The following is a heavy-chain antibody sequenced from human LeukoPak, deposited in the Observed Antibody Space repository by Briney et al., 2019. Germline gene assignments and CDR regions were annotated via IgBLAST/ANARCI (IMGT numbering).Heavy chain of an antibody. CDR1: GFTFSSYW. CDR2: INTDGSST. Sequence: GGSLRLSCAASGFTFSSYWMHWVRQAPGKGLVWVSRINTDGSSTSYADSVKGRFTISRDNSKNTLYLQMNSLRAEDTAVYYCARSRMTTPYYFDYWGQGTLVTVSS. V-gene: IGHV3-74*01. J-gene: IGHJ4*02. D-gene: IGHD4-11*01. CDR3: ARSRMTTPYYFDY.